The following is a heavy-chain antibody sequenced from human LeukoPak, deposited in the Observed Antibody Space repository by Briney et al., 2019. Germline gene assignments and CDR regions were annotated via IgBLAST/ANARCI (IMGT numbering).Heavy chain of an antibody. V-gene: IGHV4-39*01. Sequence: SPSETLSLTCTVSGGSISSSSYYWGWIRQPPGKGLEWIGSIYYSGSTYYNPSLKSRVTISVDTSKNQFSLKLSSVTAADTAVYYCARPLLRRRDAFDIWGQGTMVTVSS. J-gene: IGHJ3*02. CDR1: GGSISSSSYY. CDR2: IYYSGST. CDR3: ARPLLRRRDAFDI.